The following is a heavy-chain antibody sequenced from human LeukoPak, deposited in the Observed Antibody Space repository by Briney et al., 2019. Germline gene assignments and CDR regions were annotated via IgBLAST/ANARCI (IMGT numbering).Heavy chain of an antibody. Sequence: GGSLRLSCAASGFTFSSYAMSWVRQAPGKGLEWVAVIWYDGSRKFYGDSVKGRFTVSRDTFENTMYLQMNSPRVEDTAVYYCARDGGSGIDYWGQGTLVTVSS. J-gene: IGHJ4*02. CDR3: ARDGGSGIDY. CDR2: IWYDGSRK. CDR1: GFTFSSYA. V-gene: IGHV3-33*08. D-gene: IGHD3-10*01.